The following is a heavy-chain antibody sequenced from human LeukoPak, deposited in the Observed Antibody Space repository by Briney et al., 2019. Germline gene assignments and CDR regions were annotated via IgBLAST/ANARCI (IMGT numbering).Heavy chain of an antibody. Sequence: GGSLRLSCAASGFSFSNYNIHWVRQAPGKGPEWVSFIRYDGSSQYFADSVKGRFTISRDNSEGTLYLQMNSLRPEDTAVYFCAKQGSYCMDYWGPGALVTVSS. CDR3: AKQGSYCMDY. D-gene: IGHD3-10*01. CDR1: GFSFSNYN. V-gene: IGHV3-30*02. CDR2: IRYDGSSQ. J-gene: IGHJ4*02.